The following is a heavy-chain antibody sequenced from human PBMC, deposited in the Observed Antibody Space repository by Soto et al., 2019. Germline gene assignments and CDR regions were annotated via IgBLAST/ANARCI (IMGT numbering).Heavy chain of an antibody. CDR2: IYYSGST. CDR3: ARGTGTVTTRLFDY. Sequence: SETLSLTCTVSGGSISSGGYYWSWIRQHPGKGLEWIGYIYYSGSTYYNPSLKSRVTISVDTSKNQFSLKLSSVTAADTAVYYCARGTGTVTTRLFDYWGQGTLVTVSS. J-gene: IGHJ4*02. V-gene: IGHV4-31*03. CDR1: GGSISSGGYY. D-gene: IGHD4-17*01.